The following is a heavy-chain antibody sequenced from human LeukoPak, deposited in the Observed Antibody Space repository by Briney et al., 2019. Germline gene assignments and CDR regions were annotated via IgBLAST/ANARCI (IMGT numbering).Heavy chain of an antibody. CDR2: INHSGST. CDR1: GGSFSGYY. Sequence: SETLSLXCAAYGGSFSGYYWSWIRQPPGKGLEWIGEINHSGSTNYNPSLKSRVTISVDTSKNQFSLKLSSVTAADTAVYYCARAHSIRSVVIISRFDYWGQGTLVTVSS. CDR3: ARAHSIRSVVIISRFDY. J-gene: IGHJ4*02. V-gene: IGHV4-34*01. D-gene: IGHD3-3*01.